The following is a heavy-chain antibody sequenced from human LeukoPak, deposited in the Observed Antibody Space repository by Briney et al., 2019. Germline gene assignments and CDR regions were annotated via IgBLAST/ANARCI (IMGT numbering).Heavy chain of an antibody. Sequence: ASVKVSCKTSGYTLSDYFIHWVRQAPGQGLEWMGRINSKSGATNFAQSFQGRVTMTRDTSLSTAYMELSTLRSDDTAVYYCAREAALSSNLRDYLDYWGQGTLVTVSS. J-gene: IGHJ4*02. CDR3: AREAALSSNLRDYLDY. CDR1: GYTLSDYF. V-gene: IGHV1-2*02. D-gene: IGHD6-13*01. CDR2: INSKSGAT.